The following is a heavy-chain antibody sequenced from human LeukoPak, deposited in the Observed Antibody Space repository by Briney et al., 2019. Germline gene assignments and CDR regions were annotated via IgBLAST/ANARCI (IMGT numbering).Heavy chain of an antibody. CDR1: GGSFSGYY. Sequence: SETLSLTCAVYGGSFSGYYWSWIRQPPGKGLEWIGEIDHSGSTNYNPSLKSRVTISVDTSKNQFSLKLSSVPAADTAVYYCARVRRQYYYPSSGPFAIWGQGTMVTVSS. CDR3: ARVRRQYYYPSSGPFAI. CDR2: IDHSGST. J-gene: IGHJ3*02. V-gene: IGHV4-34*01. D-gene: IGHD3-22*01.